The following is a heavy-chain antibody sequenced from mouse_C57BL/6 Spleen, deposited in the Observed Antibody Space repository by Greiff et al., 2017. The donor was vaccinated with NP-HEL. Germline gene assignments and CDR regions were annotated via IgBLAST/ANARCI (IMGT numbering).Heavy chain of an antibody. J-gene: IGHJ2*01. D-gene: IGHD2-5*01. CDR2: INPNNGGT. CDR3: ARYIGYSSYFDY. Sequence: VQLQQSGPELVKPGASVKISCKASGYTFTDYYMNWVKQSHGKSLEWIGDINPNNGGTSYNQKFKGKATLTVDKSSSTAYMELRSLTSEDSAVYYCARYIGYSSYFDYWGQGTTLTVSS. V-gene: IGHV1-26*01. CDR1: GYTFTDYY.